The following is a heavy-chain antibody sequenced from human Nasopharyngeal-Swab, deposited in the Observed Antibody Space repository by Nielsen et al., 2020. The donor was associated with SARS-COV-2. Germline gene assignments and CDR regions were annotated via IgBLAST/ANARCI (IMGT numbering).Heavy chain of an antibody. Sequence: GASLKISCAASGFTFSSYAMHWVRQAPGKGLEWVAVISYDGSNKYYADSVKGRFTISGDNSKNTLYLQMNSLRAEDTAVYYCARDYTAMLYYYYYMDVWGKGTTVTVSS. D-gene: IGHD5-18*01. V-gene: IGHV3-30-3*01. CDR1: GFTFSSYA. CDR3: ARDYTAMLYYYYYMDV. J-gene: IGHJ6*03. CDR2: ISYDGSNK.